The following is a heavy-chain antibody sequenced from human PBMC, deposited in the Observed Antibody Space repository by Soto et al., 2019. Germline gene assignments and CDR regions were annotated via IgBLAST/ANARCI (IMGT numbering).Heavy chain of an antibody. Sequence: GGSLRLSCAASGFTFSSYAMSWVRQAPGKGLEWVSAISGSGGSTYYADSVKGRFTISRDNSKNTLYLQMNSPRAEDTAVYYCAKDLWTDDIDDYYYGMDVWGQGTTVTVSS. D-gene: IGHD3-9*01. CDR1: GFTFSSYA. CDR3: AKDLWTDDIDDYYYGMDV. CDR2: ISGSGGST. J-gene: IGHJ6*02. V-gene: IGHV3-23*01.